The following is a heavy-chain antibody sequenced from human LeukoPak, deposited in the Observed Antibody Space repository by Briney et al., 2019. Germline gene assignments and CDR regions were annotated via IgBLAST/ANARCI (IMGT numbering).Heavy chain of an antibody. Sequence: SVTVSCKASGGTFSSYTISWVRQAPGQGLEWMRRIIPIFGTANYAQKFQGRVTITTDESTSTAYMELSSLRSEDTAVYYCARDAPQGTWGQGALVTVSS. CDR2: IIPIFGTA. CDR3: ARDAPQGT. CDR1: GGTFSSYT. V-gene: IGHV1-69*05. D-gene: IGHD6-13*01. J-gene: IGHJ5*02.